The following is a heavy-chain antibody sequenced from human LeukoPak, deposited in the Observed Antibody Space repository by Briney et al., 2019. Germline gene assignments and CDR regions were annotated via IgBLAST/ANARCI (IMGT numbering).Heavy chain of an antibody. CDR1: GFTFSSYS. J-gene: IGHJ4*02. CDR3: ARDLAAVLFDY. Sequence: PGGSLRLSCAAAGFTFSSYSMNWVRQAPGKGLEWVSYISSSSSTIYYADSAKGRFTISRDNAKNSLYLQMNSLRAEDTAVYYCARDLAAVLFDYWGQGTLVTVSS. D-gene: IGHD6-25*01. V-gene: IGHV3-48*04. CDR2: ISSSSSTI.